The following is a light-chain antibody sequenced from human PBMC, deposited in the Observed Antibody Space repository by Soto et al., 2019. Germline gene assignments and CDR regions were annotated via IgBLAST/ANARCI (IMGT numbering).Light chain of an antibody. Sequence: DIQMTQSPSSLSASVGDRVTITCCASQGIISDLGWYQQKPGKAPKRLIYLASILKSGVPSRLSGSVSGTEFTLTISSLQPEDFANYYCLQHNSYPPTFGQGTKVEIK. V-gene: IGKV1-17*01. CDR2: LAS. CDR3: LQHNSYPPT. J-gene: IGKJ1*01. CDR1: QGIISD.